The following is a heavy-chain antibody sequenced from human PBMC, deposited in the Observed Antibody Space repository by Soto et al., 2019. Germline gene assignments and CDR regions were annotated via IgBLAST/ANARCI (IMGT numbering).Heavy chain of an antibody. D-gene: IGHD2-2*01. J-gene: IGHJ4*02. V-gene: IGHV3-23*01. Sequence: VGSLRLSCAASGFTFSSYAMSWVRQAPGKGLDWVSAISGSGGSTYYADSVKGRFTISRDNSKNTLYLQMNSLRAEDTAVYYCAKDRAGRDIVVVPAALPLDYWGQGTLVTVSS. CDR3: AKDRAGRDIVVVPAALPLDY. CDR2: ISGSGGST. CDR1: GFTFSSYA.